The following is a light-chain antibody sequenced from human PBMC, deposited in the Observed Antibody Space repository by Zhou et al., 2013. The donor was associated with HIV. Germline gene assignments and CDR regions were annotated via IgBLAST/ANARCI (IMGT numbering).Light chain of an antibody. Sequence: EIVLTQSPGTLSLSPGERATLSCRASQGVSSYLAWYRANPGQAPRLLIYDASNRATGIPARFSGSGPGTDLTLTISSLEPEDFAVYYCQQRCNWLTFGGGTKVQIK. CDR2: DAS. V-gene: IGKV3D-11*01. CDR1: QGVSSY. CDR3: QQRCNWLT. J-gene: IGKJ4*01.